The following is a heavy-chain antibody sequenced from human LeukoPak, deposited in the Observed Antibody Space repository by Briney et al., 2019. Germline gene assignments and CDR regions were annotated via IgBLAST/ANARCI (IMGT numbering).Heavy chain of an antibody. V-gene: IGHV1-69*04. J-gene: IGHJ3*02. D-gene: IGHD3-10*01. CDR2: IIPSLGIA. CDR3: ARKSRVSRIRGDDALDI. Sequence: SVKVSCKASGGTFSSYAISWVRQAPGQGLEWMGRIIPSLGIANYAQKFQGRVTITADKSTSTAYMELSSLRSDDTAVYYCARKSRVSRIRGDDALDIWGQGTMVTVSS. CDR1: GGTFSSYA.